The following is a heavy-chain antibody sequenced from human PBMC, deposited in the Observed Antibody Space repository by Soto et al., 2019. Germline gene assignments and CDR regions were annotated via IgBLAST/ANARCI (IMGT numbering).Heavy chain of an antibody. D-gene: IGHD5-12*01. V-gene: IGHV3-15*07. CDR1: GFTFSNAW. Sequence: GGSLRLSCAASGFTFSNAWMNWVRQAPGKGLEWVGRIKSKTDGGTTDYAAPVKGRFTISRDDSKNTLYLQMNSLKTEDTAVYYCTTAYGWLKIFDAFDIWGQGTMVTVSS. CDR3: TTAYGWLKIFDAFDI. CDR2: IKSKTDGGTT. J-gene: IGHJ3*02.